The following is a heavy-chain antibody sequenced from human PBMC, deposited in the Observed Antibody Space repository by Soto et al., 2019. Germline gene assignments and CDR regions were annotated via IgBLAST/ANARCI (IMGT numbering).Heavy chain of an antibody. D-gene: IGHD3-10*01. CDR2: VNHSGEA. Sequence: SETLSLTCGVYGVSFRNYYWICVRHPPGKGLEWIGEVNHSGEATYNPSLQSRITISLDTSNNQFSLKMTSVTAADTAMYFCTRAERFTSSWFDPWGQGTQVTVSS. CDR1: GVSFRNYY. J-gene: IGHJ5*02. CDR3: TRAERFTSSWFDP. V-gene: IGHV4-34*01.